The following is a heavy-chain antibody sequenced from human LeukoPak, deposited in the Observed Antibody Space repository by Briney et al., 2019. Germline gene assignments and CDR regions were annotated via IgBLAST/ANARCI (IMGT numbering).Heavy chain of an antibody. CDR1: GGTFSSYA. CDR3: ARVRYFDWLFHRGDAFDI. D-gene: IGHD3-9*01. CDR2: IIPIFGTA. J-gene: IGHJ3*02. Sequence: SVKVSCKASGGTFSSYAISWVRQAPGQGLEWMGGIIPIFGTANYAQKFQGRVTITADKSTSTAYMELRSLRSDDTAVYYCARVRYFDWLFHRGDAFDIWGQGTMVTVSS. V-gene: IGHV1-69*06.